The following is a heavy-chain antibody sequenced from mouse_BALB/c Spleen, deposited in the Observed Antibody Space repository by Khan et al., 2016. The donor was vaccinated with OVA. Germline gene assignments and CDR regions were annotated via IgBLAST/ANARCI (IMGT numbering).Heavy chain of an antibody. CDR1: GYSITSGYG. J-gene: IGHJ2*01. V-gene: IGHV3-2*02. Sequence: VQLKQSGPGLVKPSQSLSLTCTVTGYSITSGYGWNWIRQFPGNKLEWMGYISYSGSTNYNPSLKSRISITRDTSKNKFFLQLNSVTTEDTATSYCARTARIKYWGQGTTLTVSS. CDR3: ARTARIKY. CDR2: ISYSGST. D-gene: IGHD1-2*01.